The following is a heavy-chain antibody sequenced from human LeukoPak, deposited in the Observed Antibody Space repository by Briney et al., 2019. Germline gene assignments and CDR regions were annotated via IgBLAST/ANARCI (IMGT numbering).Heavy chain of an antibody. V-gene: IGHV3-48*04. Sequence: GGSLRLSCAASGFTFSSYSMNWVRQAPGKGLEWVSYISSSSTTIYHADSVKGRFTISRDNAKNSLYLQMNSLRVEDTAVYYSARGRSFWSGSNWFDPWGQGTLVTVSS. CDR3: ARGRSFWSGSNWFDP. CDR1: GFTFSSYS. CDR2: ISSSSTTI. J-gene: IGHJ5*02. D-gene: IGHD3-3*01.